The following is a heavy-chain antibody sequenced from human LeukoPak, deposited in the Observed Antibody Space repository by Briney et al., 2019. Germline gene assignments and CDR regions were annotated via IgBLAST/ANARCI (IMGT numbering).Heavy chain of an antibody. Sequence: GGSLRLSCVASGFTFSNAWMSWVRQAPGKGLEWVANIQQHGSETYYGDSVKGRFTISRDNAKNSLYLQMNSLRAEDTAVYYCATYSSSNGREFQYWGQGTLVTVSS. CDR3: ATYSSSNGREFQY. V-gene: IGHV3-7*01. CDR1: GFTFSNAW. J-gene: IGHJ1*01. CDR2: IQQHGSET. D-gene: IGHD2-2*01.